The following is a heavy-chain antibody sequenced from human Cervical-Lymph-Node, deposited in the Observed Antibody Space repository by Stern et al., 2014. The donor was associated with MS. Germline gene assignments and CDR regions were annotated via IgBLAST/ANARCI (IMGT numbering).Heavy chain of an antibody. CDR1: GDSINSGGHY. CDR2: IYNSGAT. Sequence: VQLVESGPGLVKPSQTLSLTCTVSGDSINSGGHYWSWIRQRPGKGLEWIGYIYNSGATFYSPSLKGRVTISLDTSKNQFSLTLSSVTAADTAIYYCASRWSGTYYGQNWFDPGAREFWSPSPQ. CDR3: ASRWSGTYYGQNWFDP. D-gene: IGHD1-26*01. V-gene: IGHV4-31*03. J-gene: IGHJ5*02.